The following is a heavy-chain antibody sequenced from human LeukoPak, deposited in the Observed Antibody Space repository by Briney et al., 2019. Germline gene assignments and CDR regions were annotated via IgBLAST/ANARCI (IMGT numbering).Heavy chain of an antibody. D-gene: IGHD2-8*01. CDR1: GYTFTSYY. V-gene: IGHV1-46*01. J-gene: IGHJ3*02. CDR2: INPSGGST. CDR3: ARDPPMCTNGVCYVDAFDI. Sequence: GASVKVSCKASGYTFTSYYMHWVRQAPGQGLEWMGLINPSGGSTSYAQKFQGRVTMTRDMSTSTVYMELSSLRSEDTAVYYCARDPPMCTNGVCYVDAFDIWGQGTMVTVSS.